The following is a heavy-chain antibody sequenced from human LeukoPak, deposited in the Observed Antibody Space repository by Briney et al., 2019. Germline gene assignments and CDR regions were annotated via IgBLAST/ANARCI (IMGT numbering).Heavy chain of an antibody. CDR1: GFTFSSYS. CDR3: ASTYYYDSSGYGCFDY. Sequence: PGGSLRLSCAASGFTFSSYSMTWVRQAPGKGLEWVSSISSSSSYIYYADSVKGRFTISRDNAKNSLYLQMNSLRAEDTAVYYCASTYYYDSSGYGCFDYWGQGTLVTVSS. CDR2: ISSSSSYI. D-gene: IGHD3-22*01. J-gene: IGHJ4*02. V-gene: IGHV3-21*01.